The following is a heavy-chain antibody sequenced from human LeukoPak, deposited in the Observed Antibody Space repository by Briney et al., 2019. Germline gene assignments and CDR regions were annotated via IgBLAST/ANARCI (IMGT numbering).Heavy chain of an antibody. V-gene: IGHV3-11*06. CDR1: GFTFSDYY. J-gene: IGHJ3*02. CDR2: ISSTSTYI. CDR3: ARDVGQWLVHDAFDI. Sequence: PGGSLRLSCAAPGFTFSDYYMSWIRQAPGKGLEWVSYISSTSTYIYYADSVKGRFTISRDNANNSLYLQMNSLRAEDTAVYYCARDVGQWLVHDAFDIWGQGTMVAVSS. D-gene: IGHD6-19*01.